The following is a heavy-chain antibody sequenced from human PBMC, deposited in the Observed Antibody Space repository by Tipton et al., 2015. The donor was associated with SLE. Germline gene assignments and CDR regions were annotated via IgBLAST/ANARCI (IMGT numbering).Heavy chain of an antibody. CDR1: GYTFTSYD. V-gene: IGHV1-8*01. D-gene: IGHD2-15*01. CDR2: MNPNSGSR. CDR3: ARSMVVAVVAAAYGMDV. Sequence: QSGPEVKKPGASVTVSCKASGYTFTSYDIYWVRQATGQGLEWMGWMNPNSGSRAYAQKFQGRVTMTRNTSISTAYMELSSLRSEDTAVYYCARSMVVAVVAAAYGMDVWGQGTTVTVSS. J-gene: IGHJ6*02.